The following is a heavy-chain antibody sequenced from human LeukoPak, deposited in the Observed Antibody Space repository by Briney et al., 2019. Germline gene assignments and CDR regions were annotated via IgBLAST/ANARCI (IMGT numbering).Heavy chain of an antibody. CDR2: ISGSGGST. CDR3: ANYPAAGADY. J-gene: IGHJ4*02. Sequence: GGSLRLSCAASGFTFSSYSMSWVRQAPGKGLEWVSAISGSGGSTYYADSVKGRFTISGDNSKNTLYLQMNSLRAEDTAVYYCANYPAAGADYWGQGTLVTASS. CDR1: GFTFSSYS. D-gene: IGHD6-13*01. V-gene: IGHV3-23*01.